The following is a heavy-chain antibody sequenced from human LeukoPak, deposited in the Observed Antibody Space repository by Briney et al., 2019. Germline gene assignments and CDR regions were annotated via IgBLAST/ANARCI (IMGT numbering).Heavy chain of an antibody. V-gene: IGHV3-48*01. CDR3: ARDHDWAFDY. J-gene: IGHJ4*02. Sequence: GGSLRLSCAASGFTFSSYSMNWVRQAPGQGLEWVSYISISTTNVYYADSVKGRFTVSRDNAKNSLYLQMNNLRADDTAVYYCARDHDWAFDYWGQGTLVTVSS. D-gene: IGHD3-9*01. CDR2: ISISTTNV. CDR1: GFTFSSYS.